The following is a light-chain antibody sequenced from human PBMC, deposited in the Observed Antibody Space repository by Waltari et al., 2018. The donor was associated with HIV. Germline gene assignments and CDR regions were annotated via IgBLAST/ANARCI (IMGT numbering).Light chain of an antibody. Sequence: SGLTQPASLSGFPGQSITISCTGAAPDFGFYNFISWYQQQPGKVPKVILSTVDRRASGISHRFSGSKSGNTASLTISGLQTEDEAVYYCASYTANDTVIFAGGTTVTVL. CDR1: APDFGFYNF. CDR2: TVD. V-gene: IGLV2-14*01. J-gene: IGLJ2*01. CDR3: ASYTANDTVI.